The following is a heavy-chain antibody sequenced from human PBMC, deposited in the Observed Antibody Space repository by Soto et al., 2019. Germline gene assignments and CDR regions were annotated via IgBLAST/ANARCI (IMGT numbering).Heavy chain of an antibody. CDR1: GFTFSSYA. V-gene: IGHV3-30-3*01. CDR2: ISYDGSNK. Sequence: GGSLRLSCAASGFTFSSYAMHWVRQAPGKGLEWVAVISYDGSNKYYADSVKGRFTISRDNSKNTLYLQMNSLRAEDTAVYYCARDDRLGATILYWGQGTLVTVSS. J-gene: IGHJ4*02. D-gene: IGHD1-26*01. CDR3: ARDDRLGATILY.